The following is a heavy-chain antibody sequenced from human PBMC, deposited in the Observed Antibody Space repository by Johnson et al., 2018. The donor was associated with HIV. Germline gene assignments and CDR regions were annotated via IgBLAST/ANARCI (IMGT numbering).Heavy chain of an antibody. Sequence: QVQLVESGGGVVQPGRSLRLSCAASGFTFSSYAMHWVRQAPGKGLEWVAVISYDGSNKYYADSVKGRFTNSRDNSKNTLYLQMNSLRAEDTALYYCARAYSGSYSPRSAFDIWGQGTMVTVSS. CDR1: GFTFSSYA. V-gene: IGHV3-30*04. CDR2: ISYDGSNK. J-gene: IGHJ3*02. D-gene: IGHD1-26*01. CDR3: ARAYSGSYSPRSAFDI.